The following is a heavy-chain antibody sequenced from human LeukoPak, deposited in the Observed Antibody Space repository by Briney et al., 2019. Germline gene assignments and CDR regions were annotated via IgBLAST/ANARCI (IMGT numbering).Heavy chain of an antibody. CDR1: GGSISSYY. D-gene: IGHD3-10*01. CDR3: ARRGMVRGVIPEKYYYYYYYMDV. J-gene: IGHJ6*03. CDR2: IYYSGST. Sequence: PSETLSLTCTVSGGSISSYYWSWIRQPPGKGLEWIGYIYYSGSTNYNPSLKSRVTISVGTSKNQFSLKLSSVTAADTAVYYCARRGMVRGVIPEKYYYYYYYMDVWGKGTTVTISS. V-gene: IGHV4-59*12.